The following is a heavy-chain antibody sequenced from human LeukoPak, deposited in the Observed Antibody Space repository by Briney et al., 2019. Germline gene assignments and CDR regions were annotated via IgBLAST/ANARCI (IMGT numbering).Heavy chain of an antibody. CDR2: IYYSGST. Sequence: SETLSLTCTVSGGSISSYYWSWIRQPPGKGLEWIGYIYYSGSTNYNPSLRSRVTISVDTSKNQFSLKLSSVTAADTAVYYCARTLSEYSSSSLGYWGQGTLVTVSS. CDR3: ARTLSEYSSSSLGY. CDR1: GGSISSYY. V-gene: IGHV4-59*01. D-gene: IGHD6-6*01. J-gene: IGHJ4*02.